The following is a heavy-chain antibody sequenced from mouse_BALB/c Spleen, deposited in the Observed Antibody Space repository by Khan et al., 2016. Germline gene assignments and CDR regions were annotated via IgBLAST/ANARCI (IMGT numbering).Heavy chain of an antibody. CDR1: GDSITSGF. CDR2: IDYSGNT. CDR3: GRIYDDFYYAMDY. V-gene: IGHV3-8*02. D-gene: IGHD2-3*01. J-gene: IGHJ4*01. Sequence: EVQLQESGPSLVKPSQTLSLTCSVTGDSITSGFCNWIRKFPGNKLEYMGYIDYSGNTYYNPSLKSRISITRDTSKNQYYLQLTSVTTDDTATYYCGRIYDDFYYAMDYWGQGTSVTVSS.